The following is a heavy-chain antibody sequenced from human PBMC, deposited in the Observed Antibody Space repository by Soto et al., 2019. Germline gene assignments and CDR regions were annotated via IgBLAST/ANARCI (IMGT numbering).Heavy chain of an antibody. J-gene: IGHJ4*02. CDR1: GGSISDYY. CDR3: ARDYGDYQFDY. Sequence: PSETLSLTCSVSGGSISDYYWSWIRQSPAKGLEYIAYSSYGGITNLNGALNGRDTMSIDTSKNQFSLKLASVTAADTAVYYCARDYGDYQFDYWGQGTLVTVSS. CDR2: SSYGGIT. D-gene: IGHD4-17*01. V-gene: IGHV4-59*12.